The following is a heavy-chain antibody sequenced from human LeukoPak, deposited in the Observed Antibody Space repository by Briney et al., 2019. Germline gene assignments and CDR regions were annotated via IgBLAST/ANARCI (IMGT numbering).Heavy chain of an antibody. Sequence: PGGSLRLSCAASGFTFSSYAMHWVRQAPGKGLEWVAVISYDGSNKYYADSVKGRFTISRDNSKNTLYLQMNSLRAEDTAVYYCARVDTAIFDAFDIWGQGTMVTVSS. CDR2: ISYDGSNK. CDR1: GFTFSSYA. V-gene: IGHV3-30-3*01. J-gene: IGHJ3*02. D-gene: IGHD5-18*01. CDR3: ARVDTAIFDAFDI.